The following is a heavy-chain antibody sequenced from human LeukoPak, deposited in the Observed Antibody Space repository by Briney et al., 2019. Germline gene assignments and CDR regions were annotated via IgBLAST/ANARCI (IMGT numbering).Heavy chain of an antibody. Sequence: SETLSLTCAVYGGPFSGYYWSWIRQPAGKGLEWIGRIYTSGSTNYNPSLKSRVTMSVDTSKNQFSLKLSSVTAADTAVYYCARGSTSLIGLWGQGTLVTVSS. CDR1: GGPFSGYY. J-gene: IGHJ4*02. D-gene: IGHD3-16*02. V-gene: IGHV4-59*10. CDR3: ARGSTSLIGL. CDR2: IYTSGST.